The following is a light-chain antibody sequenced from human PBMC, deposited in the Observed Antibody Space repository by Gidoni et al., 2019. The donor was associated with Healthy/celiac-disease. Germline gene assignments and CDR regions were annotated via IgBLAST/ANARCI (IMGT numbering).Light chain of an antibody. V-gene: IGLV8-61*01. Sequence: QTVVTQEPSFSVSPGGTVTLTCGLSSGSVSTSYYPSWYQQTPGQAPRTLIYSTNTRSSGVPDRFSGPILGNKAALTITGAQADDESDYYCVLYMGSGTHWVFGGGTKLTVL. J-gene: IGLJ3*02. CDR1: SGSVSTSYY. CDR3: VLYMGSGTHWV. CDR2: STN.